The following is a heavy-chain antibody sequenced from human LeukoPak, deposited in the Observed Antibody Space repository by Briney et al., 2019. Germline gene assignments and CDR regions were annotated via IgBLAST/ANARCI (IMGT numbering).Heavy chain of an antibody. CDR3: AKEGEIAMIVVDGLFEGDYFDY. J-gene: IGHJ4*02. V-gene: IGHV3-74*01. D-gene: IGHD3-22*01. Sequence: GGSLRLSCVASGFTFNNYWLHWVRQAPGKGLVWVSGIIFDGSSTRYADSMKGRFTISRDNSKNTLYLQMNSLRAEDPAVYYCAKEGEIAMIVVDGLFEGDYFDYWGQGTLVTVSS. CDR2: IIFDGSST. CDR1: GFTFNNYW.